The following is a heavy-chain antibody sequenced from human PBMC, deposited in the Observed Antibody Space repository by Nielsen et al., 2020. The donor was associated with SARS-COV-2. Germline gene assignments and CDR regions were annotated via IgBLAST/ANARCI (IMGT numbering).Heavy chain of an antibody. CDR3: AREGLTGTTNAYDN. V-gene: IGHV1-3*01. J-gene: IGHJ4*02. D-gene: IGHD1-20*01. Sequence: SVMVSCKAFGYSFITYAIHWVRQAPGQRLEWMGWINDDNGNTRYSQEFQGRVTRNRDTSASTVYMELSSLRSDDTAMYYCAREGLTGTTNAYDNWGQGTLVTVSS. CDR2: INDDNGNT. CDR1: GYSFITYA.